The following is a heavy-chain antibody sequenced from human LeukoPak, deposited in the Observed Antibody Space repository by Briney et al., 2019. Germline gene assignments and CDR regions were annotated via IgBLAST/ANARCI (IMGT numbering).Heavy chain of an antibody. CDR3: ARERLYGGNSRFDY. Sequence: SQTLSLTCTVSGRSLSSGRYYWSWIRQPAGEGLEWTGRIYTSGSTNYNPPLKSRVTISVDPSKNQFSLKLSSVTAADTAVYYCARERLYGGNSRFDYWGQGTLVTVSS. CDR1: GRSLSSGRYY. D-gene: IGHD4-23*01. CDR2: IYTSGST. J-gene: IGHJ4*02. V-gene: IGHV4-61*02.